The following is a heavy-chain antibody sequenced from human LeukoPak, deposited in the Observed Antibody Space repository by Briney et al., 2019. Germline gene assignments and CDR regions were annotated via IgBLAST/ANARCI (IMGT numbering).Heavy chain of an antibody. V-gene: IGHV3-30-3*01. CDR2: IPLDGNNE. J-gene: IGHJ3*02. CDR1: GFTFRNYY. Sequence: GSLRLSCAASGFTFRNYYMHWVRQAPGKGLEWVAVIPLDGNNEYYADSVKGRFSLSRDNSMNTLYLQMNSLRAEDTAVYYCAKDLDYGDYLDAFDIWGQGTMVTVSS. D-gene: IGHD4-17*01. CDR3: AKDLDYGDYLDAFDI.